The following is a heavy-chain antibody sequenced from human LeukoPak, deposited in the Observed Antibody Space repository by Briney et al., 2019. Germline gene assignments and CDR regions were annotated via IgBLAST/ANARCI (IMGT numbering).Heavy chain of an antibody. J-gene: IGHJ4*02. CDR1: GFTFSYHY. D-gene: IGHD7-27*01. Sequence: PGGALRLSCAASGFTFSYHYMTWIRQATGKGPEMVSYITPSRDSVSYADSVKGRFTIPSDHAKNLLYMQMNSLRAEDTAVYYCGRRHWGLDYWGQGPLVSVSS. CDR2: ITPSRDSV. V-gene: IGHV3-11*01. CDR3: GRRHWGLDY.